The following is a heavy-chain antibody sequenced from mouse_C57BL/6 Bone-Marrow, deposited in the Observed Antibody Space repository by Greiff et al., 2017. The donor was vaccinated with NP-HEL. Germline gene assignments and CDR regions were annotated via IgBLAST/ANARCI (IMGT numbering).Heavy chain of an antibody. V-gene: IGHV1-50*01. Sequence: QVHVKQPGAELVKPGASVKLSCKASGYTFTTYWMQWVKQRPGQGLEWIGEIDPSDSYTNYNQKFKGKATLTVDTSSSTAYMQLRSLPSEDSAVHYCARKAYYGRSYEFAYWGQGTLVTVSA. CDR2: IDPSDSYT. CDR1: GYTFTTYW. D-gene: IGHD1-1*01. CDR3: ARKAYYGRSYEFAY. J-gene: IGHJ3*01.